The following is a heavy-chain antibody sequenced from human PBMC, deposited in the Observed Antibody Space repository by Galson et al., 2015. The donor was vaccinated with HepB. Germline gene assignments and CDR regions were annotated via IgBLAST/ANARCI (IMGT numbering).Heavy chain of an antibody. D-gene: IGHD3-9*01. V-gene: IGHV3-23*01. CDR3: AKERIPYYGILTGYYYGFDY. Sequence: SLRLSCAASGFTFSSYAMSLVRQAPGKGLEWVSATSGSGGSTYYADSVKGRFTISRDNSKNTLYLQMNSLRAEDTAVYYCAKERIPYYGILTGYYYGFDYWGQGTLVTVSS. CDR2: TSGSGGST. CDR1: GFTFSSYA. J-gene: IGHJ4*02.